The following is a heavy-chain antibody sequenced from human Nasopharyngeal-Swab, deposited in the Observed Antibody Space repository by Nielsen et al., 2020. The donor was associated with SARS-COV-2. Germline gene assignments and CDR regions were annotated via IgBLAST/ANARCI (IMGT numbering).Heavy chain of an antibody. D-gene: IGHD3-10*01. J-gene: IGHJ6*02. Sequence: GGSLRLSCAASGFTFGTYSMNWVRQAPGKGLEWVSSISSSTSYIYYADSVKGRFTISRDNAKNSLYLQMNSLRAEDTAVYYCARDGFGESPYYYYYGMDVWGQGTTVTVSS. CDR3: ARDGFGESPYYYYYGMDV. CDR1: GFTFGTYS. CDR2: ISSSTSYI. V-gene: IGHV3-21*01.